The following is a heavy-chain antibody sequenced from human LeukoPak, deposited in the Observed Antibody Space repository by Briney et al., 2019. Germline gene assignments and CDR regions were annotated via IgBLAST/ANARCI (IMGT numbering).Heavy chain of an antibody. Sequence: SVKVSCKASGGTFSSYAISWVRQAPGQGLEWMGGIIPIFGTANYAQKFQGRVTITADESTSTAYMELSSLRSEDTAVYYCARDSPWAEYWFDPWGQGTLVTVSS. CDR1: GGTFSSYA. D-gene: IGHD1-14*01. V-gene: IGHV1-69*13. J-gene: IGHJ5*02. CDR3: ARDSPWAEYWFDP. CDR2: IIPIFGTA.